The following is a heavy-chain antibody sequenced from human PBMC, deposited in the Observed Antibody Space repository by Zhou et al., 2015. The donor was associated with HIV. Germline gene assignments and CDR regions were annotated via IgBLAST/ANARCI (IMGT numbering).Heavy chain of an antibody. Sequence: QVQLVQSGAEVKKPGSSVKVSCKASGGTFSSYAISWVRQAPGQGLEWMGGIIPIFGTANYAQKFQGRVTITADESTSTAYMELSSLRSEDTAVYYCARDQPYDFWSAPGRWFDPWGQGTLVTVSS. V-gene: IGHV1-69*01. D-gene: IGHD3-3*01. CDR3: ARDQPYDFWSAPGRWFDP. J-gene: IGHJ5*02. CDR2: IIPIFGTA. CDR1: GGTFSSYA.